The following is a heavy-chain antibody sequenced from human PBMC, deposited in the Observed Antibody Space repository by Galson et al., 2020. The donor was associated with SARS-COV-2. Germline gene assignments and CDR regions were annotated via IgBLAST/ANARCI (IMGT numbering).Heavy chain of an antibody. CDR2: IYYSGST. CDR3: ANQFYGDYPKYYFDY. CDR1: GGSISSSSYY. V-gene: IGHV4-39*07. J-gene: IGHJ4*02. Sequence: SETLSLTCTVSGGSISSSSYYWGWIRQPPGKGLEWIGSIYYSGSTYYNPSLKSRVTISVDTSKNQFSLKLSSVTAADTAVYYCANQFYGDYPKYYFDYWGQGTLVTVSS. D-gene: IGHD4-17*01.